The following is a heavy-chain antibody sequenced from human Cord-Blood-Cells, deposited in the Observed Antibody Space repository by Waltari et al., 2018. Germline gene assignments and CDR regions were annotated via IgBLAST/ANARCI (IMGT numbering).Heavy chain of an antibody. CDR1: GGSISSSSYY. V-gene: IGHV4-39*01. CDR2: IYYSGST. Sequence: QLQLQESGPGLVKPSETLSLTCTVSGGSISSSSYYWGWIRQPPGKGLEWIGSIYYSGSTYDDPSLKSRVTISVDTSKNQFSLKLSSGTAADTAVYYCASWKRGYCSSTSCYYLDYWGQGTLVTVSS. CDR3: ASWKRGYCSSTSCYYLDY. D-gene: IGHD2-2*01. J-gene: IGHJ4*02.